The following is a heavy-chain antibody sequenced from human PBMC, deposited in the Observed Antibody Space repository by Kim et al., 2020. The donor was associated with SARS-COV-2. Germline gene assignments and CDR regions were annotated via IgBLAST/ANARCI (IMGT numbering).Heavy chain of an antibody. Sequence: QKFQGRVTITADKSTSTAYMGLSSLRSEDTAVYYCARRVVRGVNWYFDLWGRGTLVTVSS. CDR3: ARRVVRGVNWYFDL. V-gene: IGHV1-69*02. D-gene: IGHD3-10*01. J-gene: IGHJ2*01.